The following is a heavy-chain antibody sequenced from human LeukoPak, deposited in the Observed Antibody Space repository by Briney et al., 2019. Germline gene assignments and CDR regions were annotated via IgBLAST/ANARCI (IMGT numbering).Heavy chain of an antibody. Sequence: SETLSLTCAVYGVSFSGYYWSWIRQPPGKGLEWIGEINHSGSTNYNPSLKSRVTISVDTSKNQFSLKLSSVTAADTAVYYCASSNYYGSGSYYKSPRPIDYWGQGTLVTVSS. CDR2: INHSGST. J-gene: IGHJ4*02. V-gene: IGHV4-34*01. CDR1: GVSFSGYY. D-gene: IGHD3-10*01. CDR3: ASSNYYGSGSYYKSPRPIDY.